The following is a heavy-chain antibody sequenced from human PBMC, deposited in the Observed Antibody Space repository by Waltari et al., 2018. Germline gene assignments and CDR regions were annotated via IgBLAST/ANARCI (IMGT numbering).Heavy chain of an antibody. Sequence: QVQLVESGGGVVQPGRSLRLSCAASGFTFSSYAMHWVRQAPGKGLEWVAVISYDGSNKYYADSVKGRFTISRDKSKNTLYLQMNSLRAEDTAVYYCARDRSSSWYGGWFDPWGQGTLVTVSS. J-gene: IGHJ5*02. CDR3: ARDRSSSWYGGWFDP. CDR2: ISYDGSNK. V-gene: IGHV3-30-3*01. D-gene: IGHD6-13*01. CDR1: GFTFSSYA.